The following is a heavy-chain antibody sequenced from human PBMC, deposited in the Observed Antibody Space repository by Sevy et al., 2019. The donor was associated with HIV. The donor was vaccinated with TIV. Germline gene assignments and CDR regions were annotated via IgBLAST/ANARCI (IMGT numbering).Heavy chain of an antibody. CDR2: INPNSGGT. J-gene: IGHJ4*02. D-gene: IGHD3-3*01. CDR1: GYTFTGYY. Sequence: ASVKVSCKASGYTFTGYYMHWVRQAPGQGLEWMGWINPNSGGTNYAQKFQGRVTMTRDTSISTAYMELSRLRSDDTAVYYCARDLMPFWSGYSDDLRGFDYWGQGTLVTVSS. V-gene: IGHV1-2*02. CDR3: ARDLMPFWSGYSDDLRGFDY.